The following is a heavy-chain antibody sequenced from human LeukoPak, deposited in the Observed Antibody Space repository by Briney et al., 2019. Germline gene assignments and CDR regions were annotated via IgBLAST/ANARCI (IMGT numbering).Heavy chain of an antibody. CDR3: ARHRNSSYHSNGMDV. D-gene: IGHD5-12*01. J-gene: IGHJ6*02. CDR2: VYSSRST. CDR1: GGPISRYY. V-gene: IGHV4-59*08. Sequence: SETLSLTCAVSGGPISRYYWSWLRQPPAKGLEWIGYVYSSRSTNYNPSLKSRVTISVDASRNRFSLKLSSVTAADTAVYFCARHRNSSYHSNGMDVWGQGTTVTVSS.